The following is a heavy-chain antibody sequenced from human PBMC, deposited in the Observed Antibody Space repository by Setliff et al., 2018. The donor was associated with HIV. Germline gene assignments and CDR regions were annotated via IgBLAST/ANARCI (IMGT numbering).Heavy chain of an antibody. Sequence: SETLSLTCTVSGDSISRDFYYWNWIRQPAGKGLEWIGHIYTNGRTHYNPSLRSRVTISVDTSQNQFSLNLSSVTAADTAVYYCARILTGTGCTFDCWGQGTLVTVSS. D-gene: IGHD6-19*01. CDR1: GDSISRDFYY. CDR3: ARILTGTGCTFDC. CDR2: IYTNGRT. V-gene: IGHV4-61*09. J-gene: IGHJ4*02.